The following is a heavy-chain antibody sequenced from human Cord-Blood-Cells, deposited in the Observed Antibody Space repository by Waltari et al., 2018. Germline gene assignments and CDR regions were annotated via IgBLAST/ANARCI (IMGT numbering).Heavy chain of an antibody. CDR3: AIKRYSSSNWFDP. J-gene: IGHJ5*02. D-gene: IGHD6-6*01. CDR2: IYTSGGT. CDR1: GGSISSGSYY. V-gene: IGHV4-61*09. Sequence: QVQLQESGPGLVKPSQTLSLTCTVSGGSISSGSYYWSWIRQPAGKGLEWIGYIYTSGGTNYTPSLKRRVPISVDTSKNQFSLKLSSVTAADTAVYYCAIKRYSSSNWFDPWGQGTLVTVSS.